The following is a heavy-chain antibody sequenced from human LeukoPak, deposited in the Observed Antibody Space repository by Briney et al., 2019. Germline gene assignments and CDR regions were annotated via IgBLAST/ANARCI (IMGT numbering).Heavy chain of an antibody. V-gene: IGHV1-69*13. CDR3: ARGPGTTGTTPGYY. Sequence: GASVKVSCKASGGTFSSYAISWVRQAPGQGLEWRGGIIPIFGTANYAQKFQGRVTFTADESTSTAYMELSSLRSEDTAVYYCARGPGTTGTTPGYYWGQGTLVTVSS. CDR1: GGTFSSYA. CDR2: IIPIFGTA. D-gene: IGHD1-1*01. J-gene: IGHJ4*02.